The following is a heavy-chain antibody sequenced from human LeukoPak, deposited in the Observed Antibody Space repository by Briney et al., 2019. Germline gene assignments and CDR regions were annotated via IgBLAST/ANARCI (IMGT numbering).Heavy chain of an antibody. CDR1: GGSLSSGSHY. J-gene: IGHJ4*02. Sequence: SETLSLTCTVSGGSLSSGSHYWSWVRQPAGKGLEWIGRIYTSGSTNYNPSLKSRVTISVDTSKNQFSLKLSSVTAADTAVYYCARDDCSGGSCYSHWGQGTLVTVSS. CDR2: IYTSGST. V-gene: IGHV4-61*02. CDR3: ARDDCSGGSCYSH. D-gene: IGHD2-15*01.